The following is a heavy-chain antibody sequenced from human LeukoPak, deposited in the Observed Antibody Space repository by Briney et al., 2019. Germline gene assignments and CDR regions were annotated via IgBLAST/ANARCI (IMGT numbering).Heavy chain of an antibody. D-gene: IGHD3-10*01. J-gene: IGHJ6*02. V-gene: IGHV4-34*01. Sequence: SENLSCTSAGYGWSFSGYYWSWIRKPPGKGLEWIGEINHSGTTNYQQSLKSRVTISVDTSKSQFSLKLSSVTAADTAVYYCARGKPNMVRGVIRYYYGMDVWGQGTTVTVSS. CDR1: GWSFSGYY. CDR2: INHSGTT. CDR3: ARGKPNMVRGVIRYYYGMDV.